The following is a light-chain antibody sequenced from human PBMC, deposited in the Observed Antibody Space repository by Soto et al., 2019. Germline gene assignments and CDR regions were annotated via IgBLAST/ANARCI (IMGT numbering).Light chain of an antibody. Sequence: EIVLTQSPGTLSLSPGERATLSCRASQSVSSTYLAWYQQKLGQAPRLLIYGASSRATGIPDRFSGSGSGTDFTLTISRLEPEDFAVYYCQQYGRSPGTFGQGTKVEVK. V-gene: IGKV3-20*01. CDR2: GAS. CDR3: QQYGRSPGT. CDR1: QSVSSTY. J-gene: IGKJ1*01.